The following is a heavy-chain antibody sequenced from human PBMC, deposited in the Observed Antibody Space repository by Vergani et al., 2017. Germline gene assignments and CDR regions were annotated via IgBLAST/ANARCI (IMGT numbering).Heavy chain of an antibody. V-gene: IGHV6-1*01. D-gene: IGHD3-10*01. CDR1: GDSVSSNSAA. Sequence: QVQLQQSGPGLVKPSQTLPLTCAIFGDSVSSNSAAWNWTRHPPSRGLEWLGRTYYRSKWYNDYAVSVKSRITINPDTSKNQFSLQLNSVTTADTAVYYCARDLWIWFGDQPGRVDAFDIWGQGTMVTVSS. J-gene: IGHJ3*02. CDR2: TYYRSKWYN. CDR3: ARDLWIWFGDQPGRVDAFDI.